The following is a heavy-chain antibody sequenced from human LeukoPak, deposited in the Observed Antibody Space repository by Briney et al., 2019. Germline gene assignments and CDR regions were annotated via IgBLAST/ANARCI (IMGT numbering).Heavy chain of an antibody. J-gene: IGHJ4*02. Sequence: SETLSLTCAVYGGSFSPYYWSWIRQPPGKGLEWIGEINHSGSTNYNPSLKSRVTISVDTSKNQFSLRLSSVTAADTAVYYCAREGRQDYVYFDHWGQGSLVTVSS. CDR1: GGSFSPYY. V-gene: IGHV4-34*01. D-gene: IGHD4-17*01. CDR2: INHSGST. CDR3: AREGRQDYVYFDH.